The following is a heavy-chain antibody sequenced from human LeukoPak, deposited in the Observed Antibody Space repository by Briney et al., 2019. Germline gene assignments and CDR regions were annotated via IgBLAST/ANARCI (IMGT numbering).Heavy chain of an antibody. D-gene: IGHD1-26*01. Sequence: ASVKVSCKASGGTFSSYAISWVRQAPGQGLEWMGGIIPIFGTANNAQKFQGRVTITTDESTSTAYMELSSLRSEDTAVYYCARVRSIVGATGYFDYWGQGTLVTVSS. CDR2: IIPIFGTA. CDR3: ARVRSIVGATGYFDY. V-gene: IGHV1-69*05. J-gene: IGHJ4*02. CDR1: GGTFSSYA.